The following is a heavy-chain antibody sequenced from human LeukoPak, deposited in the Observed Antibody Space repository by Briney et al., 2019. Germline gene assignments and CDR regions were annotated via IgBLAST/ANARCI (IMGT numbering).Heavy chain of an antibody. V-gene: IGHV3-23*01. CDR2: VSGSGGST. CDR1: GFTFSSYA. D-gene: IGHD3-22*01. Sequence: GGSLRLSCAASGFTFSSYAMSWVRQAPGKGLEWVSGVSGSGGSTVYTDSVKGRFTISRDNSKNTLYLQMNSLRAEDTAVYYCAKLEVVSSPFDYWGQGTLVTVSP. J-gene: IGHJ4*02. CDR3: AKLEVVSSPFDY.